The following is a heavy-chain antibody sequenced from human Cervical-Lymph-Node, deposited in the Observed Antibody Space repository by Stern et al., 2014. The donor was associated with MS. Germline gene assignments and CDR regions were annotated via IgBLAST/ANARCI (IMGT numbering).Heavy chain of an antibody. J-gene: IGHJ5*02. D-gene: IGHD3-3*01. CDR1: GFTFNTYG. CDR2: ISDMGDRT. CDR3: VRDPPLDARFLGLDP. Sequence: EVQLVESGGGLVPPGGSLRLSCAVSGFTFNTYGMSWVRQAPGVWLEWISAISDMGDRTYYADSVQGRFTISRDNSKNTLYLQMNSLSAEDTAVYYCVRDPPLDARFLGLDPWGQGTLVTVSS. V-gene: IGHV3-23*04.